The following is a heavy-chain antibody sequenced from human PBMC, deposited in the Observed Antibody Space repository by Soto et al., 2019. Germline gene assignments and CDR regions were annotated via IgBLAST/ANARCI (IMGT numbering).Heavy chain of an antibody. CDR3: AKGCVRAMVYYYYGMDV. CDR2: ISGSGGST. Sequence: PGGSLRLSCAASGFTFSSYAMSWVRQAPGKGLEWVSAISGSGGSTYYADSVKGRFTISRDNSKNTLYLQMNSLRAEDTAVYYCAKGCVRAMVYYYYGMDVWGQGTTVTVSS. D-gene: IGHD3-10*02. CDR1: GFTFSSYA. V-gene: IGHV3-23*01. J-gene: IGHJ6*02.